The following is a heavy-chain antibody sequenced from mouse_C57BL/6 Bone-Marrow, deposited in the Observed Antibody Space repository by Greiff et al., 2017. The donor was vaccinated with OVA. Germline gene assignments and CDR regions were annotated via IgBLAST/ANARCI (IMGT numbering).Heavy chain of an antibody. CDR2: IWSGGSP. CDR1: GFSLTSYG. D-gene: IGHD1-1*01. Sequence: QVQLQQSGPGLVQPSQSLSITCTVSGFSLTSYGVHWVRQSPGKGLEWLGVIWSGGSPDYNAAFISRLSISKDNSKGQVFFKMNSLQADDTAIYYSARGDYGNSPFDYWGQGTTLTVSS. V-gene: IGHV2-2*01. J-gene: IGHJ2*01. CDR3: ARGDYGNSPFDY.